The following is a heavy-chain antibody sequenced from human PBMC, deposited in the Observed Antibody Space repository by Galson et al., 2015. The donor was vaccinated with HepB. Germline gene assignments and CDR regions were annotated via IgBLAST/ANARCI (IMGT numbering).Heavy chain of an antibody. Sequence: SLRLSCAASGFTFSDYWMSWLRQAPGKGLEWLVNIKQDGSKIYYLDSVKGRFTISRDNAKSSLYLQVNDLGVEDTALYYCARVIQLSWLEGHKSWFDPWGQGTLVTVSS. V-gene: IGHV3-7*01. J-gene: IGHJ5*02. CDR3: ARVIQLSWLEGHKSWFDP. D-gene: IGHD3-16*02. CDR1: GFTFSDYW. CDR2: IKQDGSKI.